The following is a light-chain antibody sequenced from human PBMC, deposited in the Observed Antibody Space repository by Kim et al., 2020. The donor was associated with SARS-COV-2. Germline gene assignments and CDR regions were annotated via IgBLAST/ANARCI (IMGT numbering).Light chain of an antibody. J-gene: IGKJ1*01. V-gene: IGKV1-5*03. CDR3: QQYNTYST. CDR1: QSISSR. Sequence: SASVGDRVTITCRASQSISSRLAWYQQKPGKAPKLLIYLASTLQSGVPSRFSGGGSGTEFTLTISSLQPDDFATYYCQQYNTYSTFGQGTKVEIK. CDR2: LAS.